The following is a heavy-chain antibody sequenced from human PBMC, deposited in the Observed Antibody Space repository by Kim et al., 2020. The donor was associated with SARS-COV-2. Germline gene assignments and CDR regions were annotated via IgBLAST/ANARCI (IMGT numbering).Heavy chain of an antibody. J-gene: IGHJ4*01. V-gene: IGHV1-3*04. CDR2: IDTGSGKI. CDR1: GYTFTKNA. Sequence: ASVKVSCKASGYTFTKNAIHWVRQAPGQGLEWMGWIDTGSGKIRYSQKFQGRVIITRDTPASTAYMDLSSLRSEDTAVYYCTGGGAGLDYWGQGTLVTVSS. CDR3: TGGGAGLDY.